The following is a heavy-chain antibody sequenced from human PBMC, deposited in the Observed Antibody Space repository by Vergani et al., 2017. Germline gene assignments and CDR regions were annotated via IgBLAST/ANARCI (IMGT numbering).Heavy chain of an antibody. CDR2: ISGSGGST. V-gene: IGHV3-23*01. Sequence: VQLLESGGGLVQPGGSLRLSCAASGFTFSSYAMSWVRQAPGKGLEWVSAISGSGGSTYYADSVKGRFTISRDNSKNTLYLQMNSLRAEDTAVYYCAKGRKYCSGGSCYSTDYWGQGTLVTVSS. J-gene: IGHJ4*02. CDR3: AKGRKYCSGGSCYSTDY. CDR1: GFTFSSYA. D-gene: IGHD2-15*01.